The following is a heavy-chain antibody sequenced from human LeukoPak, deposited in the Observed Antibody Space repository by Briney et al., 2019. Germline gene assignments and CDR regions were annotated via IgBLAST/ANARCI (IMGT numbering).Heavy chain of an antibody. CDR2: ISGGGDKA. CDR3: AKDLALAGTGGGFDV. CDR1: GFTFTTYA. V-gene: IGHV3-23*01. J-gene: IGHJ3*01. Sequence: PGGSLRLSCAASGFTFTTYAINWVRQAPGKGLEWVPGISGGGDKAFYADSVNGRFTISRDNSKNTVSLQMSSLRAEDTAHYYCAKDLALAGTGGGFDVWGQGTRVAVSS. D-gene: IGHD6-19*01.